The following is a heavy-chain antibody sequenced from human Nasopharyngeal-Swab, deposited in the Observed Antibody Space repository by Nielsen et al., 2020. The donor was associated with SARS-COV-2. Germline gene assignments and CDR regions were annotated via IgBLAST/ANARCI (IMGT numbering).Heavy chain of an antibody. CDR1: GYTFTSYA. CDR3: ARDLGYCSSTSCYYYYYYGMDV. Sequence: ASVKVSCKASGYTFTSYAMNWVRQAPGQGLEWIGWINTNTGNPTYAQGFTGRFVFSLDTSVSTAYLQISSLKAEDTAVYYCARDLGYCSSTSCYYYYYYGMDVWGQGTTVTVSS. J-gene: IGHJ6*02. CDR2: INTNTGNP. V-gene: IGHV7-4-1*02. D-gene: IGHD2-2*01.